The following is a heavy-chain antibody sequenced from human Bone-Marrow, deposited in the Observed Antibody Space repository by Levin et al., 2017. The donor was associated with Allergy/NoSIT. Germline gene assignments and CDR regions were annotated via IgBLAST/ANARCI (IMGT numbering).Heavy chain of an antibody. CDR1: GYTFINYD. J-gene: IGHJ5*02. CDR2: MNPSNGDT. CDR3: ARNPPKTGWFDP. V-gene: IGHV1-8*01. Sequence: GASVKVSCKASGYTFINYDINWVRQAAGQGFEWLGWMNPSNGDTGYAQKFQGRVTLTRDSSISTAYMELTSLESDDTAVYYCARNPPKTGWFDPWGQGTLVIVSS.